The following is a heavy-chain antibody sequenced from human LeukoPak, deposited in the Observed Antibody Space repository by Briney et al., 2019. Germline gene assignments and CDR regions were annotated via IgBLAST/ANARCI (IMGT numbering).Heavy chain of an antibody. CDR2: MNSAGTTI. CDR3: IREVQVRASASLGL. D-gene: IGHD1-1*01. V-gene: IGHV3-74*01. CDR1: GFTISGFW. Sequence: PGGSLRLSCAASGFTISGFWMHWVRQVPGEGLVWVARMNSAGTTINYADTVNGRFTISRDNVRNTLHLQMNNLSLEDTAVYFCIREVQVRASASLGLWGRGTLVTVS. J-gene: IGHJ4*01.